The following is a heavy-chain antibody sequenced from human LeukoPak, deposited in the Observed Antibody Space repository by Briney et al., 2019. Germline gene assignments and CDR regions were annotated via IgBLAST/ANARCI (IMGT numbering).Heavy chain of an antibody. CDR3: ARLNYYDSSGYQAAEYFQY. J-gene: IGHJ1*01. CDR1: GFTVSSNY. CDR2: IYSGGIT. Sequence: SGGSLRLSCAASGFTVSSNYMSWVRQAPGKGLEWVSLIYSGGITYYADPVKGRFTISRDTSKNTLFLQMNSLRAEDTAVYYCARLNYYDSSGYQAAEYFQYWGQGTLVTVSS. D-gene: IGHD3-22*01. V-gene: IGHV3-66*01.